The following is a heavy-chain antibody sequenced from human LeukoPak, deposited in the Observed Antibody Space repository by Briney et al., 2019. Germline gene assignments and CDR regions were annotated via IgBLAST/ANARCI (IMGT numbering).Heavy chain of an antibody. CDR3: ARFSVTTGFDY. D-gene: IGHD4-17*01. J-gene: IGHJ4*02. CDR2: IYHSGST. CDR1: GGSISSGGYS. Sequence: PSETLSLTCAVCGGSISSGGYSWSWIRQPPGKGLESIGYIYHSGSTYYNPSLKSRVTISVDRSKNQFSLKLSSVTAADTAVYYCARFSVTTGFDYWGQGTLVTVSS. V-gene: IGHV4-30-2*01.